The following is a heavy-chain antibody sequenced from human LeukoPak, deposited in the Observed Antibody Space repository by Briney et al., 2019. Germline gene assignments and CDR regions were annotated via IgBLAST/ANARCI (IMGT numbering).Heavy chain of an antibody. D-gene: IGHD1-26*01. V-gene: IGHV3-74*01. CDR2: IKSDGST. CDR3: ATQGSYDAFDI. J-gene: IGHJ3*02. CDR1: GFTFSSYW. Sequence: GGSLRLSCAASGFTFSSYWMHWVRQAPGKGLVWVSRIKSDGSTNYADSVKGRFTISRDNAKNTLSLQMNSLRAEDTGVYYCATQGSYDAFDIWGQGTMVTVSS.